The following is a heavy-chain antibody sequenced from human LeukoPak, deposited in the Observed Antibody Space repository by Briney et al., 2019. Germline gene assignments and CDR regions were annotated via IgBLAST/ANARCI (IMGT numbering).Heavy chain of an antibody. V-gene: IGHV3-30*03. D-gene: IGHD3-16*01. CDR3: AASESYGWFRP. Sequence: PGGSLRLSCAASGFISSSYAMNWVRQAPGKGLEWLAMISYDETREHYAESVKGRFIISRDNSKNTLYMEMRSLRFDDTAIYYCAASESYGWFRPWGQGTLVTVSS. CDR1: GFISSSYA. J-gene: IGHJ5*02. CDR2: ISYDETRE.